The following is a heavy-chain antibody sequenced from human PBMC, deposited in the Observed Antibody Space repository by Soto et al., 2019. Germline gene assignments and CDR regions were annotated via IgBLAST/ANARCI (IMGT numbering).Heavy chain of an antibody. CDR3: ARDDANYYDTTPYYFDY. CDR2: ISSSSSYI. Sequence: EVQLVESGGGLVKPGGSLRLSCAASGFTFSSYSMNWVRQAPGKGLEWVSSISSSSSYIYYADSVKGRFTISRDNAKNSLYLQMNSLRAEDTAVYYCARDDANYYDTTPYYFDYWGQGTLVTVSS. V-gene: IGHV3-21*01. D-gene: IGHD3-22*01. J-gene: IGHJ4*02. CDR1: GFTFSSYS.